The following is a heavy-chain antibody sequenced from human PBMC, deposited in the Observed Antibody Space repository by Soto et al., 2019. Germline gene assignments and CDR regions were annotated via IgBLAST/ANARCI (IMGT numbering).Heavy chain of an antibody. CDR1: GYTFTSYG. V-gene: IGHV1-69*04. CDR3: ARSDPPVAAPLHSGIVGSEGFDY. J-gene: IGHJ4*02. Sequence: ASVKLSCKASGYTFTSYGISCVRQAPKQGLEWMGRIIPILGIANYAQKFQGRVTITADKSTSTAYMELSSLRSEDTAVYYCARSDPPVAAPLHSGIVGSEGFDYWGQGTLLTVSS. D-gene: IGHD1-26*01. CDR2: IIPILGIA.